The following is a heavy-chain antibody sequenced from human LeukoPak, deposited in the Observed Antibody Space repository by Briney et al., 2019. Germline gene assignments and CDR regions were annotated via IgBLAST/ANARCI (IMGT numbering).Heavy chain of an antibody. D-gene: IGHD3-10*01. Sequence: ASVKVSCKASGYSFINYGISWERQAPGQGLEWMGWISGYNANRDYAQKFQDRVTMTIDTSATTAYMELRSLRSDDTALYYCARDLTTYGQRNYFDYWGQGTLVTVSS. CDR3: ARDLTTYGQRNYFDY. CDR1: GYSFINYG. V-gene: IGHV1-18*01. CDR2: ISGYNANR. J-gene: IGHJ4*02.